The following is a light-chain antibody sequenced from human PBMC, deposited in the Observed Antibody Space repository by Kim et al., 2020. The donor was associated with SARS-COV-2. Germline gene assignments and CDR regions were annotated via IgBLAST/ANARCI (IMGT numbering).Light chain of an antibody. Sequence: DIQMTQSPSSVSASVGDRVTITCRASQYISRWLAWYQQKPGKAPKLLIYAASSFQSGVPSRFSGSTSGTDFTLTISGLQPEDVATYYCKQANSFPRTFGGGTKVDIK. CDR1: QYISRW. CDR3: KQANSFPRT. CDR2: AAS. V-gene: IGKV1-12*01. J-gene: IGKJ4*01.